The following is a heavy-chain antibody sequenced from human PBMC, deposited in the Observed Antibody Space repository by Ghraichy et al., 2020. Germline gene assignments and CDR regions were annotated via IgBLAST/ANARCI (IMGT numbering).Heavy chain of an antibody. CDR1: GFTFSSYA. Sequence: GGSLRLSCAASGFTFSSYAMSWVRQAPGKGLEWVSAISGSGGSTYYADSVKGLFTISRDNSKNTLYLQMNRLRAEDTAVYYCAKDAALLWFGEEYNWFDPWGQGTLVTVSS. CDR2: ISGSGGST. J-gene: IGHJ5*02. D-gene: IGHD3-10*01. V-gene: IGHV3-23*01. CDR3: AKDAALLWFGEEYNWFDP.